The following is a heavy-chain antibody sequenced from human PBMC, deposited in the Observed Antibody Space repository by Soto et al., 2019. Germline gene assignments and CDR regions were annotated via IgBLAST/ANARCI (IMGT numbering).Heavy chain of an antibody. J-gene: IGHJ4*02. CDR2: ISYDGSNK. V-gene: IGHV3-30-3*01. CDR1: GFTFSSYA. D-gene: IGHD3-16*01. CDR3: AREGD. Sequence: QVQLVESGGGVVQPGRSLRLSCAASGFTFSSYAMHWVRQAPGEGLEWVAVISYDGSNKYYADSVKGRFTISRDNSKNTLYLQMNSLRAEDTAVYYCAREGDWGQGTLVTVSS.